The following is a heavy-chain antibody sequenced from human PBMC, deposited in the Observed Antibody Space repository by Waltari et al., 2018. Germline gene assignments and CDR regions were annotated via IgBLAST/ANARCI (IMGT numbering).Heavy chain of an antibody. CDR1: GYTFTTYD. CDR2: KNQNRGNT. D-gene: IGHD1-26*01. V-gene: IGHV1-8*01. CDR3: ARSAGELRADY. Sequence: QVQLVQSGAEVKKPGASVKVSCKASGYTFTTYDINWVRQATGQGLEWMGWKNQNRGNTGDGHRYQGRGTRTRNTSRSTAYMEVSSLRSEDTAVYYCARSAGELRADYWGQGTLVTVSS. J-gene: IGHJ4*02.